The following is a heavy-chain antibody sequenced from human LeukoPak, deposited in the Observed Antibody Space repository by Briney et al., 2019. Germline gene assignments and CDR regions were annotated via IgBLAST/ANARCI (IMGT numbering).Heavy chain of an antibody. CDR3: AKDTRALPSYDAFDI. CDR1: GFTFSSYA. D-gene: IGHD2-2*01. J-gene: IGHJ3*02. CDR2: LSGSGGST. V-gene: IGHV3-23*01. Sequence: AGSLRLSCAASGFTFSSYAMSWVRQAPGKGLEGVSALSGSGGSTSYADSVKGRFTISRDNSKNTLYLQMNSLRAEDTAVYYCAKDTRALPSYDAFDIWGQGTMVTVSS.